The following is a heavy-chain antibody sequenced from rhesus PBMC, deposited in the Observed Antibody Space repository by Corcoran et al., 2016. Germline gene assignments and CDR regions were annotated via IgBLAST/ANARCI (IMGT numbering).Heavy chain of an antibody. CDR3: ARGIWYSSWHHFDY. CDR2: IYWDDDK. CDR1: GFSLTTSGMG. Sequence: QVTLKESGPALVKPTQTLTLTCTFSGFSLTTSGMGVGWTRQPPGKALEWLALIYWDDDKRYSTSLKSRLTISKDTSKNQVVLTMTNMDPMDTATYYCARGIWYSSWHHFDYWGQGVLVTVSS. D-gene: IGHD6-13*01. V-gene: IGHV2-152*01. J-gene: IGHJ4*01.